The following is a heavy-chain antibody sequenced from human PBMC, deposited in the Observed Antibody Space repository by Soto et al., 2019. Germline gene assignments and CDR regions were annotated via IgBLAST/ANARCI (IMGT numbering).Heavy chain of an antibody. Sequence: SETLSLTCTVSGVSVSSGSFYWAWILQPPRKGLEWIGFGSYSGTTNYKPSLKSRVTISVDTSRSQISLKVSSLTAADTAVHYCVRGATVTQYEYWGQGNPVIFS. CDR2: GSYSGTT. D-gene: IGHD4-17*01. J-gene: IGHJ4*02. CDR3: VRGATVTQYEY. CDR1: GVSVSSGSFY. V-gene: IGHV4-61*01.